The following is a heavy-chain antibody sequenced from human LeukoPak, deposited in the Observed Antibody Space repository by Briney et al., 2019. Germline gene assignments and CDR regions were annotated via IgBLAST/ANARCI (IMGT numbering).Heavy chain of an antibody. CDR3: ARQYDSYFYYYLDL. Sequence: SETLSLTCAVSGYPINSAYYWVWVRQPPGKGLEWIGSLYHPDSTYYNPSLESRVTMLVDTSRNQFSLKLSFVTAADTAVYYCARQYDSYFYYYLDLWGTGTTVTVSS. J-gene: IGHJ6*03. D-gene: IGHD2-2*01. CDR2: LYHPDST. V-gene: IGHV4-38-2*01. CDR1: GYPINSAYY.